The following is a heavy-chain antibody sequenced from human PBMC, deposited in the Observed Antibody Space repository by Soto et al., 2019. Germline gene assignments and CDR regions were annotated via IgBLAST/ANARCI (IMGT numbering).Heavy chain of an antibody. Sequence: PSETLSLTCTVSGGSISSGDYYWSWIRQPPGKGLEWIGYIYYSGSTYYNPSLKSRVTISVDTSKNQFSLKLSSVTAADTAVYYCARVNGVWFGELSYDVDYWGQGTLVTVSS. J-gene: IGHJ4*02. CDR2: IYYSGST. CDR3: ARVNGVWFGELSYDVDY. CDR1: GGSISSGDYY. V-gene: IGHV4-30-4*01. D-gene: IGHD3-10*01.